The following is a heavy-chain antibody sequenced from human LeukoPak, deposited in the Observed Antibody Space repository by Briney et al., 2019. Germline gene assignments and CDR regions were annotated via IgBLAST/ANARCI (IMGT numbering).Heavy chain of an antibody. D-gene: IGHD3-22*01. J-gene: IGHJ3*02. V-gene: IGHV4-4*02. CDR3: AASYSSGYSDAFDI. CDR2: IYHSGST. CDR1: GGSISSSNW. Sequence: PSGTLSLTCAVSGGSISSSNWWSWVRPPPGKGLEWIGEIYHSGSTNYNPSLKSRVTISVDKSKNQFSLKLSSVTAADTAVYYCAASYSSGYSDAFDIWGQGTMVTVSS.